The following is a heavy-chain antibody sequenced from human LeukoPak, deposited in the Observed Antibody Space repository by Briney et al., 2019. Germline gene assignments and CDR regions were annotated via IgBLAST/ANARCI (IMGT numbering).Heavy chain of an antibody. Sequence: GGSLGLSRAASGFTFSSYAMSWVRQAPGKGLEWVSAISGSGGGTYYADSVKGRFTISRDNSKNTLYLQMNSLRAEDTAVYYCAKYLQWLKPFDYWGQGTLVTVSS. CDR1: GFTFSSYA. V-gene: IGHV3-23*01. CDR2: ISGSGGGT. D-gene: IGHD6-19*01. J-gene: IGHJ4*02. CDR3: AKYLQWLKPFDY.